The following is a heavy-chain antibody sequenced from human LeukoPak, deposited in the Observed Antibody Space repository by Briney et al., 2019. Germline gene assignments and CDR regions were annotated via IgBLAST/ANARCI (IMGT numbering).Heavy chain of an antibody. CDR1: GFTFSSYS. D-gene: IGHD6-6*01. CDR2: ISSSSSYI. Sequence: GGSLRLSCAASGFTFSSYSMNRVRQAPGKGLEWVSSISSSSSYIYYADSVKGRFTISRDNAKNSLYLQMNSLRAEDTAVYYCARDSLSSSSIVDAFDIWGQGTMVTVSS. J-gene: IGHJ3*02. CDR3: ARDSLSSSSIVDAFDI. V-gene: IGHV3-21*01.